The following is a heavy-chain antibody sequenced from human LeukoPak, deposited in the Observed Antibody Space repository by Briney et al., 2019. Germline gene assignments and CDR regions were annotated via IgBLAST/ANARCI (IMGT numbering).Heavy chain of an antibody. D-gene: IGHD3-10*01. CDR2: IIPIFGIA. CDR3: ASSSGSYGSGSYGYYGMDV. V-gene: IGHV1-69*04. J-gene: IGHJ6*02. Sequence: SVKVSCKASVGTFSSYAISWVRQAPGQGLEWMGRIIPIFGIANYAQKFQGRVTITADKSTSTAYMELSSLRSEDTAVYYCASSSGSYGSGSYGYYGMDVWGQGTTVTVSS. CDR1: VGTFSSYA.